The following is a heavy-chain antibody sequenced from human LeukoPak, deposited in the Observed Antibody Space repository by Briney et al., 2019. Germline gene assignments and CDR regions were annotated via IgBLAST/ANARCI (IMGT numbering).Heavy chain of an antibody. Sequence: PSETLSLTCTVSGYSISSGYYWGWIRQPPGKGLEWIGSIYNSGSTYYNPSLKSRVTISVDTSKNQFSLKLSSVTAADTAVYYCARSSIYYGSGSRAYYYYMDVWGKGTTVTISS. V-gene: IGHV4-38-2*02. CDR3: ARSSIYYGSGSRAYYYYMDV. CDR1: GYSISSGYY. D-gene: IGHD3-10*01. J-gene: IGHJ6*03. CDR2: IYNSGST.